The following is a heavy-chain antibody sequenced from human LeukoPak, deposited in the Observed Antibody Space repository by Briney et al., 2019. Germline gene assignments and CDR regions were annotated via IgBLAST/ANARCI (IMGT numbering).Heavy chain of an antibody. V-gene: IGHV4-39*01. D-gene: IGHD5-18*01. CDR2: IYYSGST. Sequence: KSSETLSLTCTVSGGSISSGSYYWGWIRQPPGKGLEWIGSIYYSGSTYYNPSLKSRVTISVDTSKNQFSLKLSSVTAADTAVYYCARMRQWIRLGFDYWGQGTLVTVSS. CDR3: ARMRQWIRLGFDY. CDR1: GGSISSGSYY. J-gene: IGHJ4*02.